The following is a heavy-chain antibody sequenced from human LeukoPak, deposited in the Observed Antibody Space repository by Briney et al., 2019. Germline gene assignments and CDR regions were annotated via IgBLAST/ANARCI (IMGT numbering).Heavy chain of an antibody. CDR2: IYSGGST. D-gene: IGHD3-22*01. CDR1: GFTVSSNY. V-gene: IGHV3-53*01. CDR3: ARGRDLYDSSGYYSETTTDYYYYYMDV. J-gene: IGHJ6*03. Sequence: GGSLRLSCAASGFTVSSNYMSWVRQAPGKGLEWVSVIYSGGSTYDADSVKGRFTISRDNSKNTLYLQMNSLRAEDTAVYYCARGRDLYDSSGYYSETTTDYYYYYMDVWGKGTTVTVSS.